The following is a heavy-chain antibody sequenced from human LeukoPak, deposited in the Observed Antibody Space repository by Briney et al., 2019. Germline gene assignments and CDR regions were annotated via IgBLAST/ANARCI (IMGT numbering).Heavy chain of an antibody. CDR1: GFTFSSYG. CDR3: ARGGDIVVVPAATLFDY. J-gene: IGHJ4*02. D-gene: IGHD2-2*01. CDR2: IWYDGSNK. V-gene: IGHV3-33*01. Sequence: GGSLRLSCAASGFTFSSYGMHWVRQAPGKGLEWVAVIWYDGSNKYYADSVKGRFTISRDNSKNTLYLQMNSLRAEDTAVYYCARGGDIVVVPAATLFDYWGQGTLVTVSP.